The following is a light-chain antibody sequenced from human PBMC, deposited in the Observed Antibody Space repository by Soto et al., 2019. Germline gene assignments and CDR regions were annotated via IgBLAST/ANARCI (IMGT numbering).Light chain of an antibody. CDR1: QSISSW. CDR3: QQYNTYWT. J-gene: IGKJ1*01. CDR2: KAS. Sequence: DIPMTQSPSTLSASVGDRVTITCRASQSISSWLAWYQQKPGKAPKLLIYKASNLESGVPSRFSGSGFGTEFTLTISSLQPDDFATYYCQQYNTYWTYGQGTKVEIK. V-gene: IGKV1-5*03.